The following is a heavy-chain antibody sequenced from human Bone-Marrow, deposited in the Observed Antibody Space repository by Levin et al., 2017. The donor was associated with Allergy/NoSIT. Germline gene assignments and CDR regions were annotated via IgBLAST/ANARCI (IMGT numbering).Heavy chain of an antibody. CDR1: GFPFSTHA. J-gene: IGHJ4*02. Sequence: GGSLRLSCAASGFPFSTHAMHWVRQAPGKGLEWVAVILYDGSKKYYADSVKGRFTISRDNSNNTLYLQMNGLRTADTAVYYCAKGKRQFCTSTSCLIDDWGQGTLVTVSS. V-gene: IGHV3-30*18. CDR2: ILYDGSKK. CDR3: AKGKRQFCTSTSCLIDD. D-gene: IGHD2-2*01.